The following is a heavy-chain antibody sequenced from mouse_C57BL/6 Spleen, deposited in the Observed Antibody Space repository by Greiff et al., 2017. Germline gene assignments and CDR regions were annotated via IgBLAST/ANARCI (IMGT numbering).Heavy chain of an antibody. CDR2: ISDGGSYT. V-gene: IGHV5-4*01. D-gene: IGHD1-1*01. CDR1: GFTFSSYA. Sequence: VQLKESGGGLVKPGGSLKLSCAASGFTFSSYAMSWVRQTPEKRLEWVATISDGGSYTYYPDNVKGRFTISRDNAKNNLYLQMSHLKSEDTAMYYCARLDYGSSSYFDYWGQGTTLTVSS. CDR3: ARLDYGSSSYFDY. J-gene: IGHJ2*01.